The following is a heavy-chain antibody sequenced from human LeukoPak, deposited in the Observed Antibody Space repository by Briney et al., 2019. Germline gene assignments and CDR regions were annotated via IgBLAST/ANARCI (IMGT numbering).Heavy chain of an antibody. CDR1: GFTFSSYA. CDR2: ISGSGGSA. Sequence: GGSLRLSCAASGFTFSSYAMSWVRQAPGKGLEWVSAISGSGGSAYYADSVKGRFTISRDNSKNTLFLQMNSLRAEDTAVYYCAKRSCSSHWYYYYGMDVWGQGTTVTVSS. J-gene: IGHJ6*02. D-gene: IGHD6-19*01. V-gene: IGHV3-23*01. CDR3: AKRSCSSHWYYYYGMDV.